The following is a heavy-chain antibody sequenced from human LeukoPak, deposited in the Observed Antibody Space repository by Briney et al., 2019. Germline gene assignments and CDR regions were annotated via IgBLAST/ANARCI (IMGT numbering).Heavy chain of an antibody. CDR3: ASDQAGIDY. J-gene: IGHJ4*02. CDR2: ISYDGSNK. Sequence: GGSLRLSCAASGFTFSSYAMHWVRQAPGKGLEWVAVISYDGSNKYYADSVKGRFTISRDNSKNTLYLQMNSLRAEDTAVYYCASDQAGIDYWGQGTLVTVSS. V-gene: IGHV3-30*04. CDR1: GFTFSSYA.